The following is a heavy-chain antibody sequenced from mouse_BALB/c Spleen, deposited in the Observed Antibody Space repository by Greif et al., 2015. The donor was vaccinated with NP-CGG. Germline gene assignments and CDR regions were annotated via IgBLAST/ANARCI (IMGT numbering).Heavy chain of an antibody. D-gene: IGHD2-1*01. J-gene: IGHJ4*01. CDR3: AKNYGNYAIDY. CDR2: IWRGGST. Sequence: QVQLQQSGTGLVQPSQSLSITCTASGFSLSSYGLHWVRQSSGRGLEWLGVIWRGGSTDYNAAFMASLSLTKDNSKSXIFFNMNSLQADDTAIYSCAKNYGNYAIDYCGQGTSVTVSS. CDR1: GFSLSSYG. V-gene: IGHV2-5*01.